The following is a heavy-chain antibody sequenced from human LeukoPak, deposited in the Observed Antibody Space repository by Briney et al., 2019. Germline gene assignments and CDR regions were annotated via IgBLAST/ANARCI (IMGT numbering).Heavy chain of an antibody. CDR1: GFTFRNYA. J-gene: IGHJ6*03. CDR3: ARFAAGGSYYYYMDV. D-gene: IGHD3-10*01. V-gene: IGHV3-23*01. Sequence: GGSLRLSCEGSGFTFRNYAVSWVRQAPGKGLEWVSGIGGGGVSRYYADSVKGRFTISRDNAKNSLYLQMNSLRADDTAVYYCARFAAGGSYYYYMDVWGKGTTVTVSS. CDR2: IGGGGVSR.